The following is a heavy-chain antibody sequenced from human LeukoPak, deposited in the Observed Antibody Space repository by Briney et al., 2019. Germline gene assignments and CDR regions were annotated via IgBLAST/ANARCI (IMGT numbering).Heavy chain of an antibody. D-gene: IGHD3-3*01. CDR3: AVATFGVVNRFDP. J-gene: IGHJ5*02. V-gene: IGHV3-33*01. CDR2: IWYDGSNK. CDR1: GFTFSSYG. Sequence: PGGSLRLSCAASGFTFSSYGMHWVRQAQGKGLEGVAVIWYDGSNKYYADSVKGRFTISRDNSKNTLYLQMNSLRAEDTAVYYCAVATFGVVNRFDPWGQGTLVTVSS.